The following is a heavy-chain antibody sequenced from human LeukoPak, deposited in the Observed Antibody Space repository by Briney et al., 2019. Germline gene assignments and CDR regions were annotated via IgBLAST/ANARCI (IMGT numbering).Heavy chain of an antibody. CDR1: GFTFSSYE. D-gene: IGHD3-10*02. V-gene: IGHV3-48*03. Sequence: PGGSLTLSCAASGFTFSSYEMNWVRQPPGKGLEWVSYINSSGSTIYYADSVKGRFTITRDNAKNSLYLQMNSLSAEDTAVYYCAELGITMIGGVWGKGTTVTISS. CDR3: AELGITMIGGV. CDR2: INSSGSTI. J-gene: IGHJ6*04.